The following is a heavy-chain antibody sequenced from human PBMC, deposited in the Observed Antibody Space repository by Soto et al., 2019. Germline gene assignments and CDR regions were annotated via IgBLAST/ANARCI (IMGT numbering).Heavy chain of an antibody. D-gene: IGHD6-6*01. Sequence: PGGSLRLSCAASGFTFSTYGMVWVRQAPGKGLEWVADIWFDGSYKYYGDSVKGRFTISRDNSKNTLYLQMDRLRAEDTAVYYCARGIAARTSGHYYGMDVWGQGTTVTAS. V-gene: IGHV3-33*01. CDR3: ARGIAARTSGHYYGMDV. CDR2: IWFDGSYK. J-gene: IGHJ6*02. CDR1: GFTFSTYG.